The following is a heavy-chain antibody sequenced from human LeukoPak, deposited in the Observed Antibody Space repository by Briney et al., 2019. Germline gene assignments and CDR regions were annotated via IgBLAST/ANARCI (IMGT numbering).Heavy chain of an antibody. Sequence: LSGGSLRLSCAASGFTFSSYEIHWVRQAPGKGLEWVSKIGGIGSIMYADSVKGRFTISTDSAKSSVYLQMNSLRAEDTAVYYCPRRLPYYGMDVWGQGTTVTVSS. CDR1: GFTFSSYE. CDR3: PRRLPYYGMDV. V-gene: IGHV3-48*03. CDR2: IGGIGSI. J-gene: IGHJ6*02.